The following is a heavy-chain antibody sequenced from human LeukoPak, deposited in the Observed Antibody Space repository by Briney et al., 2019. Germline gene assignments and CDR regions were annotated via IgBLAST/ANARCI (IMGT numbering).Heavy chain of an antibody. Sequence: GGSLRLSCAASGFTFSDYYMSWIRQAPGKGLEGVSYISSSGSTIYYADSVKGRFTISRDNAKNSLYLQMNSLRAEDTAVYYCARAGYCSSTSCYTKWFDPWGQGTLVTVSS. D-gene: IGHD2-2*02. V-gene: IGHV3-11*01. CDR3: ARAGYCSSTSCYTKWFDP. CDR1: GFTFSDYY. J-gene: IGHJ5*02. CDR2: ISSSGSTI.